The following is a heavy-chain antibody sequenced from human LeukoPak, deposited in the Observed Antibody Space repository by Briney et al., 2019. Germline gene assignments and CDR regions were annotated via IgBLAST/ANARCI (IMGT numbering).Heavy chain of an antibody. CDR3: ARRGSKTYDFDY. V-gene: IGHV3-33*01. CDR2: IWSDGSDK. D-gene: IGHD3-10*01. CDR1: GFTFRSYG. Sequence: GGSLRLSCAASGFTFRSYGMHWVRQAPGKGLEWVAVIWSDGSDKCYADSVKGRFTISRDNYKNTLDLQMDSLRAEDTAVYYCARRGSKTYDFDYWGQGVLVTVSS. J-gene: IGHJ4*02.